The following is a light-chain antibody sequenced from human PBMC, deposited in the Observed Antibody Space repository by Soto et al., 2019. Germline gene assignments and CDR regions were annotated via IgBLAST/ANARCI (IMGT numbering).Light chain of an antibody. CDR2: DVS. CDR3: CSSAGSHYV. J-gene: IGLJ1*01. V-gene: IGLV2-11*01. Sequence: QSALTQPRSVSGSPGQSVTISCTGTSSDVGGYNYVSWYQQHPGKAPKLMIYDVSKRPSGVPDRFSGSKSGNTASLTISGLQADDEADYYCCSSAGSHYVFGPGTKVTVL. CDR1: SSDVGGYNY.